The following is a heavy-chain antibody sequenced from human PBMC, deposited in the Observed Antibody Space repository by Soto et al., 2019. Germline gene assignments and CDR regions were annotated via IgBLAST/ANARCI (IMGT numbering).Heavy chain of an antibody. V-gene: IGHV3-53*01. D-gene: IGHD3-9*01. Sequence: GSLRLSCAASGFTFSDHQMNWVRQAPARGLEWVSVIYSSGTTYYGDSVKGRFTISRDNSKNTLYLQMNSLRTEDTALYYCARAGSPFHSDSTGYWGFDYWGQGTLVTVSS. J-gene: IGHJ4*02. CDR1: GFTFSDHQ. CDR3: ARAGSPFHSDSTGYWGFDY. CDR2: IYSSGTT.